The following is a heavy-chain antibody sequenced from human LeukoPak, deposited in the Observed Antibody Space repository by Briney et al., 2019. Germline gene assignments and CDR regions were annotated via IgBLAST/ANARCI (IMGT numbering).Heavy chain of an antibody. J-gene: IGHJ3*02. CDR1: GFTFSSYG. CDR3: AKDLAPGTSAFDI. D-gene: IGHD1-1*01. V-gene: IGHV3-30*18. CDR2: ISYDGSNK. Sequence: GGSLRLSCAASGFTFSSYGMHWVRQAPGKGLEWVAVISYDGSNKYYADSVKGRFTISRDNSKNTLYLQMNSLRAEDTAVYYCAKDLAPGTSAFDIWGQGTMVTVSS.